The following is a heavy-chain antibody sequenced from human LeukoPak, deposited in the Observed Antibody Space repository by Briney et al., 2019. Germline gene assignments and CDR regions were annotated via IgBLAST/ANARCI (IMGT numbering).Heavy chain of an antibody. D-gene: IGHD6-13*01. CDR2: IYTSGST. CDR1: GYSISSGYY. J-gene: IGHJ4*02. V-gene: IGHV4-4*07. Sequence: SETLSLTCTVSGYSISSGYYWSWIRQPAGKGLEWIGRIYTSGSTNYNPSLKSRVTMSVDTSKNQFSLKLSSVTAADTAVYYCARDLQQLGFDYWGQGTLVTVSS. CDR3: ARDLQQLGFDY.